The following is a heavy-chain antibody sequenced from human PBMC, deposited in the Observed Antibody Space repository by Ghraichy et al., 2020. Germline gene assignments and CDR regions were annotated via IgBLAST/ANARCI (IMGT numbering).Heavy chain of an antibody. J-gene: IGHJ5*02. CDR2: IYYSGST. V-gene: IGHV4-61*01. CDR3: ARATYYDFWSGYSNWFDP. CDR1: GGSVSSGSYY. D-gene: IGHD3-3*01. Sequence: SETLSLTCTVSGGSVSSGSYYWSWIRQPPGKGLEWIGYIYYSGSTNYNPSLKSRVTISVDTSKNQFSLKLSSVTAADTAVYYCARATYYDFWSGYSNWFDPWGQGTLVTVSS.